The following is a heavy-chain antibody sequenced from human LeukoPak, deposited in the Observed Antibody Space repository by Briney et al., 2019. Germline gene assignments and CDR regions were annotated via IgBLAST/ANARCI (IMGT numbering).Heavy chain of an antibody. V-gene: IGHV4-38-2*01. D-gene: IGHD2-2*01. Sequence: SETLSLTCAVSGYSISSGYYWGWIRQPPGKGLEWIGSIYHSGSTYYNPSLKSRVTISVDTSKNQFPLKLSSVTAADTAVYYCAGSSTSYDYWGQGTLVTVSS. CDR2: IYHSGST. J-gene: IGHJ4*02. CDR1: GYSISSGYY. CDR3: AGSSTSYDY.